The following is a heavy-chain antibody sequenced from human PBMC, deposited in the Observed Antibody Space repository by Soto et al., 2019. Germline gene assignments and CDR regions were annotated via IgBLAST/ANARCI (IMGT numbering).Heavy chain of an antibody. V-gene: IGHV1-18*01. J-gene: IGHJ6*02. CDR1: GYTFTSYG. Sequence: ASVKVSCKASGYTFTSYGISWVRQAPGQGLEWMGWISAYNGNTNYAQKLQGRVTMTTDTSTSTAYMELRSLRSDDTAVYYCAAQDSSSWFGYYYYYGRDVWGQGTTVTVSS. CDR3: AAQDSSSWFGYYYYYGRDV. D-gene: IGHD6-13*01. CDR2: ISAYNGNT.